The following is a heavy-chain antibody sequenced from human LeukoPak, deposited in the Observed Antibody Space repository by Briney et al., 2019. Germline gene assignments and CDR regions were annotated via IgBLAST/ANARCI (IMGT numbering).Heavy chain of an antibody. V-gene: IGHV3-15*01. CDR1: GFIFSDAW. CDR2: IKSESDGGTT. CDR3: ASHRGWELSFYAFDM. J-gene: IGHJ3*02. D-gene: IGHD3-10*01. Sequence: VGSLRLSCTASGFIFSDAWMSWVRQAPGKGLEWVGRIKSESDGGTTDYAAPVKGRFTISRDDSKNTLYLQMNSLTAEDTAVYHCASHRGWELSFYAFDMWGQGTRVTVPS.